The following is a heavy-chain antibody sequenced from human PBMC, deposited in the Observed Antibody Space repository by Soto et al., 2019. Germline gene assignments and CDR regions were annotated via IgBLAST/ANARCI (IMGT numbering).Heavy chain of an antibody. J-gene: IGHJ6*02. V-gene: IGHV5-51*01. D-gene: IGHD5-12*01. Sequence: PGESLKISCKGSGYTFTDYWIGWVRQMPGKGLEWMGIIYPGDSNIRYSTSFQGQVTISVDKSISTAYLQWSSLKASDTAMYYCARRGGGYGGYYYNYGLDVWGQGTTVTSP. CDR3: ARRGGGYGGYYYNYGLDV. CDR1: GYTFTDYW. CDR2: IYPGDSNI.